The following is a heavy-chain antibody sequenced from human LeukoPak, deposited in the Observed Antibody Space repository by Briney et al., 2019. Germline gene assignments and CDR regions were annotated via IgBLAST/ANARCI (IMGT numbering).Heavy chain of an antibody. D-gene: IGHD2-2*01. CDR1: GFTFSSYA. CDR3: AKDGLAVPTASLYLDY. V-gene: IGHV3-23*01. CDR2: ISGSGGRI. Sequence: GGSLRLSCAASGFTFSSYAMTWVRQAPGKGLEWVSGISGSGGRIYYADSVKGRFAISRDNSKNTLYLEMNSLRGEDTALYYCAKDGLAVPTASLYLDYWGQGTLVTVSS. J-gene: IGHJ4*02.